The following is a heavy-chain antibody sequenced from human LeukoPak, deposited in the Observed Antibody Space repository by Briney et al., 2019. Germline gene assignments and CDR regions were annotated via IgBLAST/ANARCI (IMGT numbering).Heavy chain of an antibody. CDR3: ARDAVTNFDY. Sequence: SETLSLTCTVSGGSISTYYWNWIRQPPGKGLEWIGYVYYSGSTNQNPSLKSRVTISVDTSKNQFSLKLSSVTAADTAVYYCARDAVTNFDYWGQGTLVTVSS. V-gene: IGHV4-59*12. J-gene: IGHJ4*02. CDR2: VYYSGST. CDR1: GGSISTYY. D-gene: IGHD4-17*01.